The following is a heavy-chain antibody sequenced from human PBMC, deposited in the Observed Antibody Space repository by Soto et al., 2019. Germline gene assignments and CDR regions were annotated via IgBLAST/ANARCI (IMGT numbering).Heavy chain of an antibody. CDR1: GLTVSGKKY. Sequence: LRLSCAVSGLTVSGKKYVAWVRQAPGKGLEWVSGFYDLDGTYYADSLKGRFTTSGDSSRTIVYLQMNGLRPEDTAVYYCATWHLQEHAYDVWGQGTTVTVSS. V-gene: IGHV3-53*01. J-gene: IGHJ3*01. D-gene: IGHD4-4*01. CDR3: ATWHLQEHAYDV. CDR2: FYDLDGT.